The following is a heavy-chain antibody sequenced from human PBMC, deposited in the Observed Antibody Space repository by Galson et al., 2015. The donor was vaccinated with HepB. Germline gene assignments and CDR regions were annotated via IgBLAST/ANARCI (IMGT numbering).Heavy chain of an antibody. J-gene: IGHJ4*02. CDR3: ARDKWVDTAQRGLYFDY. V-gene: IGHV6-1*01. D-gene: IGHD5-18*01. Sequence: CAISGDSVSSNSAAWNWIRQSPSRGLEWLGRTYYRSKWYNDYAVSVKSRITINPDTSKNQFSLQLNSVTPEDTAVYYCARDKWVDTAQRGLYFDYWGQGTLVTVSS. CDR1: GDSVSSNSAA. CDR2: TYYRSKWYN.